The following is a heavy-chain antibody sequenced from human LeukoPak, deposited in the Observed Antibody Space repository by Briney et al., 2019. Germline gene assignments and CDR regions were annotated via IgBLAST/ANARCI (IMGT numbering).Heavy chain of an antibody. CDR2: IYYSGST. V-gene: IGHV4-39*01. J-gene: IGHJ3*02. CDR1: DGSISSSSYY. CDR3: ARLTGADDAFDI. D-gene: IGHD7-27*01. Sequence: PSETLSLTCTVSDGSISSSSYYWGWIRQPPGKGLEWIGSIYYSGSTCYNASLKSRVTISVDTSKNQFFLKLSSVTAADTAVYYCARLTGADDAFDIWGQGTMVTVSS.